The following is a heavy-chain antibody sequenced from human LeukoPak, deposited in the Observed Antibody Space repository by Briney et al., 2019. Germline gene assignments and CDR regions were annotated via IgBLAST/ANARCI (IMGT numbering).Heavy chain of an antibody. CDR1: GGSISSYY. CDR2: IYYSGST. V-gene: IGHV4-59*01. Sequence: PSETLSLTCTVSGGSISSYYWSWIRQPPGKGLEWIGYIYYSGSTNYNPSLKTRITISVDTSKNQFSLKLSSVTAADTAVYYCARCSSTSCYTRGFDPWGQGTLVTVSS. CDR3: ARCSSTSCYTRGFDP. J-gene: IGHJ5*02. D-gene: IGHD2-2*02.